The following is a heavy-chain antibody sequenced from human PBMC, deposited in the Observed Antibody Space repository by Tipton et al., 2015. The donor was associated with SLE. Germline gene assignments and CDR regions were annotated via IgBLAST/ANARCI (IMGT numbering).Heavy chain of an antibody. V-gene: IGHV4-39*07. CDR3: ARDLGVRGTFFDY. D-gene: IGHD3-16*01. CDR1: GGSISSSSYY. Sequence: TLSLTCTVSGGSISSSSYYWGWIRQPPGKGLEWIGSIYYSGSTNYNPSLKSRVTISVDTSKNQFSLKLSSVTAADTAVYYCARDLGVRGTFFDYWGQGTLVTVSS. CDR2: IYYSGST. J-gene: IGHJ4*02.